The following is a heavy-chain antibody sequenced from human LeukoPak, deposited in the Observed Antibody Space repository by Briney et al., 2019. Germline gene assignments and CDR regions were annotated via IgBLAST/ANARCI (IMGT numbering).Heavy chain of an antibody. Sequence: ASVKVSCKASGYTFTGYYMHWVRQAPGQGLEWMGWINPNTGGTNYAPKFQGRVTMTRVTSISTAYMELSRLTSDDTAIYYRARDQSGYLTPPEDYWGQGTLVTVSS. J-gene: IGHJ4*02. D-gene: IGHD5-12*01. CDR2: INPNTGGT. CDR3: ARDQSGYLTPPEDY. V-gene: IGHV1-2*02. CDR1: GYTFTGYY.